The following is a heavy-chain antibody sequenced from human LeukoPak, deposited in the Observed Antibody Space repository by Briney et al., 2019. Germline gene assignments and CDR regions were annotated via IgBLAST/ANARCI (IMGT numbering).Heavy chain of an antibody. Sequence: GGSLRLSCAASGFTFSSYVMHWVRQAPGKGLEWVAVIWSDGSNKYYADSVKGRFTISRDNSKNTLFLQMNTLRAEDTAVYYCARGDNSAFDIWGQGTMVTVSS. CDR1: GFTFSSYV. V-gene: IGHV3-33*01. J-gene: IGHJ3*02. D-gene: IGHD3-22*01. CDR2: IWSDGSNK. CDR3: ARGDNSAFDI.